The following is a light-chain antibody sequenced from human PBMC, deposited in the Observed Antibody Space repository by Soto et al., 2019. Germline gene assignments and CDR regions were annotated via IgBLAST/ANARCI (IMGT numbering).Light chain of an antibody. CDR3: QQLNSYLWT. J-gene: IGKJ1*01. CDR2: AAS. Sequence: IQVTQSPSSLSASVVPRVTITCRVSRGISSYLAWYQQKPGKAPKLLIYAASTLQSGVPSRFSGSGSGTDFTLTISSLQPEDFATYYCQQLNSYLWTFGQGTKVDIK. V-gene: IGKV1-9*01. CDR1: RGISSY.